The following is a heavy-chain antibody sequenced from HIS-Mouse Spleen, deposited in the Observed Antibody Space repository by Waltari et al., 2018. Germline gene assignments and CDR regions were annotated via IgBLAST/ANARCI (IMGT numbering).Heavy chain of an antibody. CDR1: GGSISSSRYY. CDR2: IYYSGST. D-gene: IGHD6-13*01. CDR3: AREIPYSSSWYDWYFDL. V-gene: IGHV4-39*07. Sequence: QLQLQESGPGLVTPSETLSLTCTVSGGSISSSRYYWGWIRLPPGKGLEWIGSIYYSGSTYYNPSLKSRVTISVDTSKNQFSLKLSSVTAADTAVYYCAREIPYSSSWYDWYFDLWGRGTLVTVSS. J-gene: IGHJ2*01.